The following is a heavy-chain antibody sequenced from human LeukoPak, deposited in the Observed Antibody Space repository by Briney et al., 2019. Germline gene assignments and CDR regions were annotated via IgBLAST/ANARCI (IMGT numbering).Heavy chain of an antibody. CDR1: GFTFSSYE. CDR2: ISSSGSTI. V-gene: IGHV3-48*03. D-gene: IGHD1-26*01. Sequence: GGSLRLSCAASGFTFSSYEMNWVRQAPGKGLEWVSYISSSGSTIYYADSVKGRFTISRDNAKNSLYLQMNSLRAEDTAVYYCARWMGGSHHSPIDYWGQGTLVTVSS. J-gene: IGHJ4*02. CDR3: ARWMGGSHHSPIDY.